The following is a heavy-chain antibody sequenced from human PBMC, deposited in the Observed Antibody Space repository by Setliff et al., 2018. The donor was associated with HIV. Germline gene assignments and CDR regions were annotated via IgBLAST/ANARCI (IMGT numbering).Heavy chain of an antibody. CDR1: GYTFTTYG. CDR3: ARWGWEWRNAFDI. V-gene: IGHV1-18*01. D-gene: IGHD1-26*01. Sequence: WASVKVSCKASGYTFTTYGITWVRQAPGQGLEWMGWISTYNGNTNYAQKLQGRVTMTTDTSTSTAYMELRSLRSDDTAVYYCARWGWEWRNAFDIWGQGTMVTVSS. CDR2: ISTYNGNT. J-gene: IGHJ3*02.